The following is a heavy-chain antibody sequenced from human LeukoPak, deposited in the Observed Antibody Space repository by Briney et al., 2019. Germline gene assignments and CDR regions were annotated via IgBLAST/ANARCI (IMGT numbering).Heavy chain of an antibody. CDR2: ISAYNGNT. Sequence: ASVKVSCKASGYTFTSYGISWVRQAPGQGLEWMGWISAYNGNTNYAQKLQGRVIMTTDTSTSTAYMELRSLRSDDTAVYYCARPHRVLRYFDWFPSGGAFDIWGQGTMVTVSS. CDR3: ARPHRVLRYFDWFPSGGAFDI. J-gene: IGHJ3*02. D-gene: IGHD3-9*01. CDR1: GYTFTSYG. V-gene: IGHV1-18*01.